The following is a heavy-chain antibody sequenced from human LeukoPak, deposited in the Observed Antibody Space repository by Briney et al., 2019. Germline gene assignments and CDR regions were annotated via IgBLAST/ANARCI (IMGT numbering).Heavy chain of an antibody. J-gene: IGHJ6*02. CDR1: GFTFSNYW. V-gene: IGHV3-7*01. CDR2: IKQDGSAK. Sequence: GGSLRLSCAASGFTFSNYWMTWVRQAPGKGLEWVANIKQDGSAKFYVDSVKGRSSISRDNAENSMYLQMDSLRVDDMAVYYCARQSGSYSYAMDVWGQGTMVTVFS. D-gene: IGHD1-26*01. CDR3: ARQSGSYSYAMDV.